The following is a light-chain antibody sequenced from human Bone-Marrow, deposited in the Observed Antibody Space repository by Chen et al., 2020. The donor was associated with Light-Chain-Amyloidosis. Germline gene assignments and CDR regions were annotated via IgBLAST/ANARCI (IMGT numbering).Light chain of an antibody. Sequence: DIVLTQSPATLSLSPGERATLSCRASQGVNSFLGWYQQKPGQAPRLLVYDASNRATGIPARFSGSGSGTDFTLTISSLEPDDLAVYYCQQRRSWPLTFGGGIKVEI. CDR1: QGVNSF. CDR3: QQRRSWPLT. CDR2: DAS. V-gene: IGKV3-11*01. J-gene: IGKJ4*01.